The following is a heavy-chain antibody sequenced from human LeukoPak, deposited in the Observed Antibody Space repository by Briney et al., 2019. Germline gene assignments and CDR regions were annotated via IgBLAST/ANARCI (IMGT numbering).Heavy chain of an antibody. Sequence: PSETLSLTCTVSGGSISGYFWSWIRQPAGKGLEWIGRIYSSGSNNYNPSLKSRVTMSLHTSKNHLSLNLSSVTAADTAVYYCAREPTSGREPTSGRPLDYWGQGTLVTVSS. J-gene: IGHJ4*02. D-gene: IGHD5-12*01. CDR2: IYSSGSN. V-gene: IGHV4-4*07. CDR1: GGSISGYF. CDR3: AREPTSGREPTSGRPLDY.